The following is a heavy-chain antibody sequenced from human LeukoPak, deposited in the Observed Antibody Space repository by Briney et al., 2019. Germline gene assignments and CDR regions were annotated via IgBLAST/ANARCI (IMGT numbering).Heavy chain of an antibody. V-gene: IGHV3-48*04. Sequence: QSGGSLRLSCVASGFTFNTYSMNWFRQAPGKGLEWISYISSSSATIYYADSVKGRFTISRDNAKNSLYLQMNSLRAEDTAVYYCARGRDLFDSWGQGTLVSVSS. CDR3: ARGRDLFDS. J-gene: IGHJ4*02. CDR1: GFTFNTYS. CDR2: ISSSSATI.